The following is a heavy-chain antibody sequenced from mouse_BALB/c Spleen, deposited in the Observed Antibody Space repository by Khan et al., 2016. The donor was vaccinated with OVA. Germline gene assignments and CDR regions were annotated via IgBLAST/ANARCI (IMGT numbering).Heavy chain of an antibody. V-gene: IGHV3-2*02. J-gene: IGHJ2*01. CDR2: ISYSGRP. D-gene: IGHD1-1*01. CDR3: ARSVTITTVVATDFDY. CDR1: GYSITSDYA. Sequence: EVQLQESGPGLVKPSQSLSLTCTVTGYSITSDYAWNWIRQFPGNKLEWMGYISYSGRPSYNPSFKSRLPITRDTSKNQFFMQLNSVATEDTSTYYCARSVTITTVVATDFDYWGQGTTLTVSS.